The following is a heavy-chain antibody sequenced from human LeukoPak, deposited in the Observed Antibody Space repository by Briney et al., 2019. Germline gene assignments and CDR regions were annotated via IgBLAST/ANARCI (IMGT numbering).Heavy chain of an antibody. J-gene: IGHJ4*02. V-gene: IGHV3-23*01. CDR2: ITGSGSST. CDR1: GFTFSDYY. CDR3: AKLGGYSYGHEEY. Sequence: GGSLRLSCAASGFTFSDYYMSWIRQAPGKGLEWVSGITGSGSSTFYADSVKGRCTISRDNSKNTLYLQVNNLRGEDTAVYYCAKLGGYSYGHEEYWGQGTLVTVSS. D-gene: IGHD5-18*01.